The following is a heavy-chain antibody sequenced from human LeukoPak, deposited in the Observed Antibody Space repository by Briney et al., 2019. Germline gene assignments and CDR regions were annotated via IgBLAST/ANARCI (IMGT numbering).Heavy chain of an antibody. CDR2: ISSSGSTI. CDR1: GFTVSGNY. CDR3: ARAVVAATQEDWFDP. J-gene: IGHJ5*02. Sequence: GGSLRLSCAASGFTVSGNYMSWVRQAPGKGLEWVSYISSSGSTIFYADPVKGRFTISRDNAKNSLYLQMNSLRAEDTAVYYCARAVVAATQEDWFDPWGQGTLVTVSS. V-gene: IGHV3-11*01. D-gene: IGHD2-15*01.